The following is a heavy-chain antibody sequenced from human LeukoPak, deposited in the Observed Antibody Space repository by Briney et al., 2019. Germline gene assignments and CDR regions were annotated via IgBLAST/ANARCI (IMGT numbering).Heavy chain of an antibody. CDR3: ASSKRGGYCSGGSCYPIDY. V-gene: IGHV4-59*01. J-gene: IGHJ4*02. D-gene: IGHD2-15*01. CDR1: GGSISSYY. CDR2: IYYSRST. Sequence: SETLSLTCTVSGGSISSYYWSWIRQPPGKGLEWIGYIYYSRSTNYNPSLKSRVTISVDTSKNQFSLKLSSVTAADTAVYYCASSKRGGYCSGGSCYPIDYWGQGTLVTVSS.